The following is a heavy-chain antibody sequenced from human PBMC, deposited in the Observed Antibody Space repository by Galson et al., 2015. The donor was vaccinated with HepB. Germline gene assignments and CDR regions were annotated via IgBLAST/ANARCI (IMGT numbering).Heavy chain of an antibody. J-gene: IGHJ6*02. V-gene: IGHV6-1*01. D-gene: IGHD6-13*01. CDR3: ARVSGTVYYYGLDV. Sequence: CAISGDSVSSNSAAWNWIRRAPPRGLEWLGRTYYRSRWYNDNAESLRSQITINPATSKNQFSLQLRSVTPEDTAVYYCARVSGTVYYYGLDVWGQGTTVTVSS. CDR1: GDSVSSNSAA. CDR2: TYYRSRWYN.